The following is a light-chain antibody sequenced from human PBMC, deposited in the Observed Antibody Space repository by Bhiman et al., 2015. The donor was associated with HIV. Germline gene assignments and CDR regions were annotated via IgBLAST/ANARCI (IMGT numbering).Light chain of an antibody. CDR1: SRDVGGYDY. Sequence: QSALTQPASVSGSPGQSITISCTGTSRDVGGYDYVSWYQQHPGKAPQLIIYDVSQRPSGISNRFSGSKSGNTASLTISGLQAEDEADYCSSYTSSTTPYVFGTGTKVTVL. J-gene: IGLJ1*01. CDR2: DVS. V-gene: IGLV2-14*03. CDR3: SSYTSSTTPYV.